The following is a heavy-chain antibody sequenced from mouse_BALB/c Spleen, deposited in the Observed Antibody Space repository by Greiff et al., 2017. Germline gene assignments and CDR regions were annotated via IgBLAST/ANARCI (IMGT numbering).Heavy chain of an antibody. CDR1: GYTFTDYN. CDR3: AREVTTVGHYYAMDY. J-gene: IGHJ4*01. D-gene: IGHD1-1*01. CDR2: IYPYNGGT. V-gene: IGHV1S29*02. Sequence: EVQLQQSGPELVKPGASVKISCKASGYTFTDYNMHWVKQSHGKSLEWIGYIYPYNGGTGYNQKFKSKATLTVDNSSSTAYMELRSLTSEDSAVYYCAREVTTVGHYYAMDYWGQGTSVTVSS.